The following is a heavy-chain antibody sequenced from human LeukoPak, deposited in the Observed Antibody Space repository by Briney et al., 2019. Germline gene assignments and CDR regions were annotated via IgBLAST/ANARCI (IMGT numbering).Heavy chain of an antibody. V-gene: IGHV3-21*01. Sequence: GGSLRLSCAGSGFTFSSYSMNWVRQAPGKGLEWVSSITSSNNYIYYADSMKGRFTISRDNAKNSLYLQMNSLRAEDTAVYYCVTTWGAHYWNFDLWGRGALVTVSS. J-gene: IGHJ2*01. CDR2: ITSSNNYI. CDR1: GFTFSSYS. D-gene: IGHD1-26*01. CDR3: VTTWGAHYWNFDL.